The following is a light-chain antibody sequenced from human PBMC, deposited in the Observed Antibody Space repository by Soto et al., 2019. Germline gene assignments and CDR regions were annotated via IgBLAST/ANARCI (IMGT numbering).Light chain of an antibody. CDR1: ESISHW. Sequence: DIQMTQSPSTLSAYEGDRVTIACRASESISHWLAWYQQRPGQAPKFHIYKAAHLANGVPSSFSGRGSGNEFTLTISGLQAEDFATYYGQQYDTYPTSFGQGTKVEIK. CDR2: KAA. V-gene: IGKV1-5*03. J-gene: IGKJ1*01. CDR3: QQYDTYPTS.